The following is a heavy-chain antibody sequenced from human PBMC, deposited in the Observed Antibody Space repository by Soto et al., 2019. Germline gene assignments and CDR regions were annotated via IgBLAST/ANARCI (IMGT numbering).Heavy chain of an antibody. CDR1: GGTFSSYT. J-gene: IGHJ4*02. V-gene: IGHV1-69*02. D-gene: IGHD3-10*01. CDR3: ARFLTDRRSGADY. CDR2: IIPILGIA. Sequence: QVQLVQSGAEVKKPGSSVKVSCKASGGTFSSYTISWVRQAPGQGLEWMGRIIPILGIANYEQKFQGRVTITADKSTSTAYMELSSLRSEDTAVYYCARFLTDRRSGADYWGQGTLVTVSS.